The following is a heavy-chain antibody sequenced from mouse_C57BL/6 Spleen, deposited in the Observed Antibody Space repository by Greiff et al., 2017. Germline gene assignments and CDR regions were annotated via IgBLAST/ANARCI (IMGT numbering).Heavy chain of an antibody. CDR1: GFTFSSYA. Sequence: EVKVVESGEGLVKPGGSLKLSCAASGFTFSSYAMSWVRQTPEKRLEWVAYISSGGDYIYYADTVKGRFTISRDNARNTLYLQMSSLKSEDTAMYYCTRDHYYSNYFDYWGQGTTLTVSS. D-gene: IGHD2-5*01. V-gene: IGHV5-9-1*02. CDR3: TRDHYYSNYFDY. J-gene: IGHJ2*01. CDR2: ISSGGDYI.